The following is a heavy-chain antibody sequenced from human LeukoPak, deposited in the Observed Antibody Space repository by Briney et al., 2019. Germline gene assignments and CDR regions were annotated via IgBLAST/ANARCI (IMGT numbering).Heavy chain of an antibody. J-gene: IGHJ5*02. V-gene: IGHV3-30*02. CDR2: IRYDGSNK. Sequence: GGSLRLSCAAAGFTFSSYGMHWVREAPGKALEWVAFIRYDGSNKYYADSVKGRFTISRDNSKNTLYLQMNSLRAEDTAVYYCARGFGATISGWFDPWGQGTLVTVSS. CDR3: ARGFGATISGWFDP. D-gene: IGHD5-12*01. CDR1: GFTFSSYG.